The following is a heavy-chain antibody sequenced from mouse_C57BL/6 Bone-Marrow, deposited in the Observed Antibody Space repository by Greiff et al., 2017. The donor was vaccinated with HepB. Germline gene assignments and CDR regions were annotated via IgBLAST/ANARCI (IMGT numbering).Heavy chain of an antibody. CDR3: ARSDYDAGFAY. Sequence: LVESGAELVRPGTSVKMSCKASGYTFTNYWIGWAKQRPGHGLEWIGDIYPGGGYTNYNEKFKGKATLTADKSSSTAYMQFSSLTSEDSAIYYCARSDYDAGFAYWGQGTRVTVSA. D-gene: IGHD2-3*01. V-gene: IGHV1-63*01. CDR2: IYPGGGYT. J-gene: IGHJ3*01. CDR1: GYTFTNYW.